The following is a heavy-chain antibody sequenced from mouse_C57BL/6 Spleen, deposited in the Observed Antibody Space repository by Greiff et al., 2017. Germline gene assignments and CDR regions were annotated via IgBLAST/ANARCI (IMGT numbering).Heavy chain of an antibody. CDR1: GYAFSSSW. CDR3: ARRAYYYGYFDV. Sequence: VQLQESGPELVKPGASVKISCKASGYAFSSSWMNWVKQRPGKGLEWIGRIYPGDGDTNYNGKFKGKATLTADKSSSTAYMQLSSLTSEDSAVYFCARRAYYYGYFDVWGTGTTVTVSS. V-gene: IGHV1-82*01. CDR2: IYPGDGDT. J-gene: IGHJ1*03. D-gene: IGHD1-1*01.